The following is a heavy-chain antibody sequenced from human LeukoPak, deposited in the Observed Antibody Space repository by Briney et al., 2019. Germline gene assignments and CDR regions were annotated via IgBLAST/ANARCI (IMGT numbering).Heavy chain of an antibody. CDR1: GYTFTSYY. D-gene: IGHD3-22*01. CDR3: ASGAWPVAYYDSSGYLHYFDY. V-gene: IGHV1-46*01. CDR2: INPSGAST. J-gene: IGHJ4*02. Sequence: ASVKVSCKASGYTFTSYYMHWVRQAPGQGLEWMGIINPSGASTNYAQKFQGRVTMTRDTSTSTVYMELSSLRSEDTAVYYCASGAWPVAYYDSSGYLHYFDYWGQGTLVTVSS.